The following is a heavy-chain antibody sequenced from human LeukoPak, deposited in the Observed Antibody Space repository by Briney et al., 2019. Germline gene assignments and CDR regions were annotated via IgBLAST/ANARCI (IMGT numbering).Heavy chain of an antibody. Sequence: PSETLSLTCAVSGASISSSNYYWGWVRQSPGKGLEWIGNICSSGNTYYNASLKSRVTMYIDTSKNQFFLKLSSVTAADTAMYYCAKSNGYGLIDYWGQGTLVTVSS. CDR3: AKSNGYGLIDY. CDR2: ICSSGNT. J-gene: IGHJ4*02. V-gene: IGHV4-39*01. D-gene: IGHD5-12*01. CDR1: GASISSSNYY.